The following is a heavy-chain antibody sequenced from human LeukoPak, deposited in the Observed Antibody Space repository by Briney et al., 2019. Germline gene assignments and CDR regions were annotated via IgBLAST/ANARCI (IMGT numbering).Heavy chain of an antibody. CDR1: GFTFSSYS. V-gene: IGHV3-21*04. CDR2: ISSSSSYI. CDR3: AKESRGYSSSSRVLDY. J-gene: IGHJ4*02. D-gene: IGHD6-6*01. Sequence: ESGGSLRLSRAASGFTFSSYSMNWVRQAPGKGLEWVSSISSSSSYIYYADSVKGRFTISRDDSKNTLYLQMNSLRVEDTAIYYCAKESRGYSSSSRVLDYWGQGTLVTVSS.